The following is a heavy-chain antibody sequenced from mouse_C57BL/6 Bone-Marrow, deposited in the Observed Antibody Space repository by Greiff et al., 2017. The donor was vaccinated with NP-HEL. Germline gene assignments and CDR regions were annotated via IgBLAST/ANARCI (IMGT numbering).Heavy chain of an antibody. Sequence: EVKLVESGGGLVQPKGSLKLSCAASGFTFNTYAMHWVRQAPGQGLEWVARIRRKSSNSATYYADSVKDRFTTSRADSPSMLYLHMLTLKTEDTAMDDCVGDGGGYDYEGFAHWGQGTLVTVSA. J-gene: IGHJ3*01. D-gene: IGHD2-4*01. V-gene: IGHV10-3*01. CDR1: GFTFNTYA. CDR3: VGDGGGYDYEGFAH. CDR2: IRRKSSNSAT.